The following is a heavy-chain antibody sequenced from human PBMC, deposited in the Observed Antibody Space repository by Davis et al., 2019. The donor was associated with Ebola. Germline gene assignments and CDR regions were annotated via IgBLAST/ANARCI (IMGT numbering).Heavy chain of an antibody. CDR3: ARLLDWNYLVNWFDP. Sequence: SETLSLTCTLSGGSISGYYLTWIRQPPGKGLEWIGNIYSRGSTNYNPSLKSRLTISIDTSENQFSLKLTSVTAADTAVYYCARLLDWNYLVNWFDPWGQGTLVTVSS. CDR2: IYSRGST. CDR1: GGSISGYY. V-gene: IGHV4-59*01. D-gene: IGHD1-7*01. J-gene: IGHJ5*02.